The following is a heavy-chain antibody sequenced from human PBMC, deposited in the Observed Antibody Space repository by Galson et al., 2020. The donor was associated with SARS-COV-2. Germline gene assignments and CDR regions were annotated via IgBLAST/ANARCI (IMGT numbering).Heavy chain of an antibody. CDR2: IYWDDDK. CDR3: AHSFTGDMDV. J-gene: IGHJ6*02. Sequence: SGPTLVKPTQTLTPTCTFSGLSPRTSAVGVGWTSHPPGKALEWLAPIYWDDDKRYSPSLKSRLTITKDTSKNQVVLTMTNMDPVDTATYCCAHSFTGDMDVWGQGTTVTVSS. CDR1: GLSPRTSAVG. D-gene: IGHD3-10*01. V-gene: IGHV2-5*02.